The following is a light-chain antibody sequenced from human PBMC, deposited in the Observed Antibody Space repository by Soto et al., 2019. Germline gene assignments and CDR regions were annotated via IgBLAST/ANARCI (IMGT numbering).Light chain of an antibody. J-gene: IGKJ1*01. Sequence: DIQMTQSPSTLSGSVGDRVTITCRASQTISSWLAWYQQKPGKAPKLLIYDASSLEGGVPSRFSGSGSGTEFTLTISSLQPDDFATYYCHQYNYYRPTFGQGTKVEIK. V-gene: IGKV1-5*01. CDR2: DAS. CDR1: QTISSW. CDR3: HQYNYYRPT.